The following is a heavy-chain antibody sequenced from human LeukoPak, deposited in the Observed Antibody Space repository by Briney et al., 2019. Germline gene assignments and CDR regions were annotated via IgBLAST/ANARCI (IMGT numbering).Heavy chain of an antibody. Sequence: GGSLRLSCAASGFTFSSSSMCWVRHAPGEGGLWGSAVSSSSGCINYAQSLKGRFTISADNAKNSLYLQMNSLRDEDTAVYYCARDVRWLRFVFDYWGQGIPVTVSS. V-gene: IGHV3-21*01. CDR1: GFTFSSSS. CDR3: ARDVRWLRFVFDY. CDR2: VSSSSGCI. J-gene: IGHJ4*02. D-gene: IGHD5-12*01.